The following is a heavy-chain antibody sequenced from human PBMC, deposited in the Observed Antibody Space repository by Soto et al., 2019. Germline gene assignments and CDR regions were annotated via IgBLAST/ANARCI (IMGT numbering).Heavy chain of an antibody. D-gene: IGHD6-19*01. J-gene: IGHJ5*02. Sequence: QVQLVQSGAEVKKPGSSVKVSCKASGGTFSSYAISWVRQAPGQGLEWMGGIIPIFGTANYAQKFQGRVTITADESTSTAYMELSSLRSEDTAVYYWARDKGRCSGCQGTYNWFDPWGQGTLVTVSS. CDR3: ARDKGRCSGCQGTYNWFDP. CDR1: GGTFSSYA. CDR2: IIPIFGTA. V-gene: IGHV1-69*01.